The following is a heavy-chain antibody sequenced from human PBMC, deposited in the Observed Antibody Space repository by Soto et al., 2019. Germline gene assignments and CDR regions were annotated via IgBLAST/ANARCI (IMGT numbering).Heavy chain of an antibody. CDR1: GDTFNFYS. Sequence: QVQLVQSGAEVKSAGSSVKVSCKASGDTFNFYSINWVRQAPGLGLEWVGRVNPILSMSNYAQRFQGRVTMTAYKSTGTAYMELRSLRSEDTAIYYGASNYGSGSRAFDSWGQGALVTVSS. CDR2: VNPILSMS. J-gene: IGHJ4*02. D-gene: IGHD3-10*01. CDR3: ASNYGSGSRAFDS. V-gene: IGHV1-69*02.